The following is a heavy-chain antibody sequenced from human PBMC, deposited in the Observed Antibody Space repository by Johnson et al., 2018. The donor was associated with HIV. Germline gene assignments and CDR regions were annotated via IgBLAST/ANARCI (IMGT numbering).Heavy chain of an antibody. CDR3: ARGMYYNFWSGYGIRWDAFDI. V-gene: IGHV3-13*01. CDR1: GFTFSDYY. Sequence: EVQLVESGGGLVKPGGSLRLSCAASGFTFSDYYMHWVRQATGKGLEWVSAIGTAGDTYYPGSVKGRFTISREDAKSSLYLQMNSLRAGDTAVYYCARGMYYNFWSGYGIRWDAFDIWGQGTMVTVSS. J-gene: IGHJ3*02. CDR2: IGTAGDT. D-gene: IGHD3-3*01.